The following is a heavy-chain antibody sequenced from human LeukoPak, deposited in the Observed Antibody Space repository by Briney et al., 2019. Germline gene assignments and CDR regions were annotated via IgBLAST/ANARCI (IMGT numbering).Heavy chain of an antibody. CDR3: VGVVWD. Sequence: PGGSLRLSCAASGFTFSSYAMHWVRQAPGKGLEWVAVMSFDGTHIYYADSVKGRFTISRDNSKNTLYLQMNSLRAEDTAVYYCVGVVWDWGQGTLVTVSS. J-gene: IGHJ4*02. D-gene: IGHD3-3*01. V-gene: IGHV3-30-3*02. CDR2: MSFDGTHI. CDR1: GFTFSSYA.